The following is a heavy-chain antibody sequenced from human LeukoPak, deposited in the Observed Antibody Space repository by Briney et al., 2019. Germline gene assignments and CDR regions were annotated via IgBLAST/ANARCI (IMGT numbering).Heavy chain of an antibody. J-gene: IGHJ5*02. CDR3: ARGNWGSWFDP. Sequence: GESLRISCKGSGSIFTSYWISWVRQLPGKGLEWMGRINPSDSYTNYSPSFQGHVTISVDKSISTAYLQWSSLKASDTAMYYCARGNWGSWFDPWGQGTLVTVSS. V-gene: IGHV5-10-1*01. CDR2: INPSDSYT. CDR1: GSIFTSYW. D-gene: IGHD7-27*01.